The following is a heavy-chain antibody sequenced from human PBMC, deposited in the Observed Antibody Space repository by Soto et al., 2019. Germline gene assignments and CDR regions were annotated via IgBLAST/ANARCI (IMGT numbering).Heavy chain of an antibody. J-gene: IGHJ4*02. CDR3: VRSSGWTGDY. CDR1: GFTFSSHW. V-gene: IGHV3-7*04. Sequence: EVQLVESGGGLVQPGGSLRLSCVASGFTFSSHWMNWVRQVPGKGLEWVANIKEDGTEINYVASVKGRFAISRDNAKNSLYLQMNSLRVDDTAVYHCVRSSGWTGDYWGQGILVTVSS. CDR2: IKEDGTEI. D-gene: IGHD3-10*01.